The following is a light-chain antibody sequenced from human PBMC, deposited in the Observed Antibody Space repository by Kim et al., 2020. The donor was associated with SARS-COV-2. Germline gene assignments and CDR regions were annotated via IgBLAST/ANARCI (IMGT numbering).Light chain of an antibody. CDR1: QIVSTSY. V-gene: IGKV3-20*01. CDR2: GAS. J-gene: IGKJ1*01. CDR3: QQYGSSPRT. Sequence: SPGERATLSCGASQIVSTSYLAWYQQKPGQAPRLLIFGASTRATGIPDRFSGSGSGTDFTLTISRLEPEDFAVYYCQQYGSSPRTFGQGTKVDIK.